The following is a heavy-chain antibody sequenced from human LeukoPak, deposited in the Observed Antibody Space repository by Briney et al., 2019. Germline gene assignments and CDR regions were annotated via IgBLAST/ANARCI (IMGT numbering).Heavy chain of an antibody. CDR1: GGSISSYY. V-gene: IGHV4-4*07. CDR3: ARQVVEMATISAFDI. D-gene: IGHD5-24*01. J-gene: IGHJ3*02. CDR2: IYTSGST. Sequence: PSETLSLTCTVSGGSISSYYWSWIRQPAGKGLEWIGRIYTSGSTNYNPSLKSRVTISVDTSKNQFSLKLSSVTAADTAVYYCARQVVEMATISAFDIWGQGTMVTVSS.